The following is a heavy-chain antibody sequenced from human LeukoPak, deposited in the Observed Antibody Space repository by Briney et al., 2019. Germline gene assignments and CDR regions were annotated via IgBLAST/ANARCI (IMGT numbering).Heavy chain of an antibody. V-gene: IGHV3-21*01. D-gene: IGHD3-16*01. Sequence: GGSLRLSCAASGFSLRDYSMDWVRQAPGKGLEWVSSISSSSSYIYYADSVKGRFTISRDNAKNSLYLQMNSLRAEDTAVYYCARDFGEGAFDIWGRGTMVTVSS. CDR1: GFSLRDYS. CDR2: ISSSSSYI. CDR3: ARDFGEGAFDI. J-gene: IGHJ3*02.